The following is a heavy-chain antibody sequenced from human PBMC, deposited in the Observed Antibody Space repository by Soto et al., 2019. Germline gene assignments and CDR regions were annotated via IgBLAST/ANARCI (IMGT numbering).Heavy chain of an antibody. V-gene: IGHV5-10-1*01. CDR3: ASRGYNYGYTYDMDV. J-gene: IGHJ6*02. Sequence: PGESLKISCKGSGYNFTTYWISWVRQMPGKGLELMGKINPTDSYTNYSPSFQGHVTISADKSISTAYLQWSSLKASDTAIYYCASRGYNYGYTYDMDVWGQGTTVTVSS. CDR1: GYNFTTYW. D-gene: IGHD5-18*01. CDR2: INPTDSYT.